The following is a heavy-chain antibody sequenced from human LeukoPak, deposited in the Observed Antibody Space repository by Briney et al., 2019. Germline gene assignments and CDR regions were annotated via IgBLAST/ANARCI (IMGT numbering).Heavy chain of an antibody. CDR1: VFTFSSYW. CDR3: AKDRRSGSDYIDY. V-gene: IGHV3-74*01. J-gene: IGHJ4*02. CDR2: IKNDGYET. D-gene: IGHD1-26*01. Sequence: GGSLRLSCAASVFTFSSYWMHWVRQAPGKGLMWVSRIKNDGYETNYADSVKGRFTIYRDNAKNTLYLQMNSLRAEDTAVYYCAKDRRSGSDYIDYWGQGTLVTVSS.